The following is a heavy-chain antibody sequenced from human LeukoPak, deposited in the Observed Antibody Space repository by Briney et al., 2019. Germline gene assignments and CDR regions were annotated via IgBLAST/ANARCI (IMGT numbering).Heavy chain of an antibody. D-gene: IGHD1-1*01. CDR1: GFTFTSSA. J-gene: IGHJ4*02. V-gene: IGHV1-58*02. CDR3: AAARYNWNLNFDY. CDR2: IVVGSGNT. Sequence: SVKVSCKASGFTFTSSAMQWVRQARGQRLEWIGWIVVGSGNTNYAQKFQERVTITRDMSTSTAYMELSSLRSEDTAVYYCAAARYNWNLNFDYWGQGTLVTVSS.